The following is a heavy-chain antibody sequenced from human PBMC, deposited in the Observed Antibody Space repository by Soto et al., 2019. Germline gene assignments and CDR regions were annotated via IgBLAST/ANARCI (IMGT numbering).Heavy chain of an antibody. D-gene: IGHD3-9*01. CDR2: IYYRGNT. Sequence: SETLSLTCTVSGGSISTYYWSWIRQPPGKGLEWIGYIYYRGNTNYNPSFKSRVTISLDTSKNQFSLRLSSVTAADTAIYYCARQTLYYFFLTGYSTYYFDYCGQRDLVTVSA. CDR3: ARQTLYYFFLTGYSTYYFDY. V-gene: IGHV4-59*08. CDR1: GGSISTYY. J-gene: IGHJ4*02.